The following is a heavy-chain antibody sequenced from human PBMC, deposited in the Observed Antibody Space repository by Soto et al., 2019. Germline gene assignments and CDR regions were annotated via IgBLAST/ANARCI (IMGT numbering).Heavy chain of an antibody. J-gene: IGHJ5*02. CDR1: GGSFSGYY. V-gene: IGHV4-34*01. CDR2: INHSGST. CDR3: ARRITMVRGAKTVDP. Sequence: PSETLSLTCAVYGGSFSGYYWSWIRQPPGKGLEWIGEINHSGSTNYNPSLKSRVTISVDMSKNQFSLKLSSVTAADTAVYYCARRITMVRGAKTVDPWGQGTLVTVSS. D-gene: IGHD3-10*01.